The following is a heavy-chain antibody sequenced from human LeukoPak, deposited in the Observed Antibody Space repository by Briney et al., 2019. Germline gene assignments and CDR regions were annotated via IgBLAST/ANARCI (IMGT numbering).Heavy chain of an antibody. CDR3: ARDFYYGSGTSYYYYYMDV. CDR2: INPSGGST. Sequence: ASVKVSCKASGYTFTSYYMHWVRQAPGQGLEWMGIINPSGGSTSHAQKFQGRVTMTRDMSTSTVYMELSSLRSEDTAVYYCARDFYYGSGTSYYYYYMDVWGKGTTVTVSS. CDR1: GYTFTSYY. D-gene: IGHD3-10*01. J-gene: IGHJ6*03. V-gene: IGHV1-46*01.